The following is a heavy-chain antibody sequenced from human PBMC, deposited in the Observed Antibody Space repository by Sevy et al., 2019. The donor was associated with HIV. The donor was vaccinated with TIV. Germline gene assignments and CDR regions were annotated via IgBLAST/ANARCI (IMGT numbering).Heavy chain of an antibody. Sequence: GGSLRLSCAASGLTFRSYDMFWVRQAPGKGLEWVAVIWYDGSNKQYADSVKGRFTISRDNSKNTLYLQMNNLRDEDTAMYYCTNDIIMVQGVIRHIWGQGTMVTVSS. CDR3: TNDIIMVQGVIRHI. D-gene: IGHD3-10*01. J-gene: IGHJ3*02. CDR1: GLTFRSYD. CDR2: IWYDGSNK. V-gene: IGHV3-33*06.